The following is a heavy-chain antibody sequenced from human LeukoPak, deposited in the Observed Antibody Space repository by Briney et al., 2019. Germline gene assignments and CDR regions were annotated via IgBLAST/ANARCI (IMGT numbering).Heavy chain of an antibody. CDR2: IIPIFDTA. J-gene: IGHJ4*02. D-gene: IGHD4-17*01. Sequence: SVNVSCKASGGTFSSYAISWVRQAPGQGLEWMGGIIPIFDTANYAQRFQGRVTITADESTSTAYMELSSLRSEDTAVYYCARDSSWNTVTGGLNFDYWGQGTLVTVSS. CDR3: ARDSSWNTVTGGLNFDY. CDR1: GGTFSSYA. V-gene: IGHV1-69*13.